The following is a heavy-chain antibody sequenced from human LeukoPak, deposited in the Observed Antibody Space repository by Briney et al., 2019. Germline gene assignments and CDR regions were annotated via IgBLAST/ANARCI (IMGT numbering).Heavy chain of an antibody. CDR3: ARDTSDWYFNL. D-gene: IGHD2-2*01. CDR2: VHYSGSI. CDR1: GGSISSYY. V-gene: IGHV4-59*01. Sequence: SETLSLTCTVSGGSISSYYWSWIRQFPGKGLEWIGYVHYSGSINYNPSLKSRVTMSIDTSKNQFSLNLTSVTAGDTAVYYCARDTSDWYFNLWGRGTLATVS. J-gene: IGHJ2*01.